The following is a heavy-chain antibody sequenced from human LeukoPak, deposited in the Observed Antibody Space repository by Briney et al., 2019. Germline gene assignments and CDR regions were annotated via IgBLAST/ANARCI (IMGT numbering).Heavy chain of an antibody. CDR2: ISSSGTTI. D-gene: IGHD2-2*01. V-gene: IGHV3-48*03. J-gene: IGHJ4*02. CDR3: ARGPSSANFLHFDY. CDR1: GFTLSNYE. Sequence: GGSLRLSCAASGFTLSNYEVNWVRQAPGRGLEWVSYISSSGTTIYYADSVKGRFTISRDNAKNSLYLQMNSLRAEDTAVYYCARGPSSANFLHFDYWGQGTLVTVSS.